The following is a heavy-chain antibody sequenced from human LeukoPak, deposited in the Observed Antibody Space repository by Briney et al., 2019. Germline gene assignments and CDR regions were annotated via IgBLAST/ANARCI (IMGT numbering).Heavy chain of an antibody. D-gene: IGHD5-12*01. CDR1: GFTFSSYA. Sequence: GGSLRLSCAASGFTFSSYAMSWVRQAPGKGLEWVSAISGSGGSTYYADSVKGRFTISRDTSKNTLYLQMNSLRGEDTAIYYCAKHQRGGYDSPSHCWGQGTLVTVSS. V-gene: IGHV3-23*01. J-gene: IGHJ4*02. CDR2: ISGSGGST. CDR3: AKHQRGGYDSPSHC.